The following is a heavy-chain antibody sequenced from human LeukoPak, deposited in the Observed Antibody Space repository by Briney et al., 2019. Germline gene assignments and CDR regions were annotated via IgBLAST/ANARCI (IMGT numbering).Heavy chain of an antibody. CDR3: ARQVIAAADNYYFDY. D-gene: IGHD6-13*01. J-gene: IGHJ4*02. CDR1: GGSISSSSYY. CDR2: IYYSGST. V-gene: IGHV4-39*01. Sequence: PSETLSLTCTVSGGSISSSSYYWGWTRQPPGKGLEWIGSIYYSGSTYYNPSLKSRVTISVDTSKNQFSLKLSSVTAADTAVYYCARQVIAAADNYYFDYWGQGTLVTVSS.